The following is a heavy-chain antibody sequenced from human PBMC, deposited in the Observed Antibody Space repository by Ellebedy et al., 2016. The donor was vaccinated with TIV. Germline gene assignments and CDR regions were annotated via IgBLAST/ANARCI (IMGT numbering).Heavy chain of an antibody. J-gene: IGHJ4*02. CDR1: GFTFRGYA. CDR3: AKGRGGGSDSSTPRYYFDY. Sequence: PGGSLRLSCVASGFTFRGYAMSWVRQAPGKGLEWVSGINNGGRTTSYADSVKGRFTISRDNSRSTLYLQMNSLRAEDSAVYYCAKGRGGGSDSSTPRYYFDYWGLGTLVTVSS. CDR2: INNGGRTT. V-gene: IGHV3-23*01. D-gene: IGHD2-2*01.